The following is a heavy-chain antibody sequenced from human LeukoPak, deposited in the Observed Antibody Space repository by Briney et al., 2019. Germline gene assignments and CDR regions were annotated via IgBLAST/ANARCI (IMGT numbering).Heavy chain of an antibody. Sequence: SETLSLTCTVSGVSISSYYWNWIRQPPGKGLEWIGYIYYSGSTNYNPSLKSRVTISVDTSKNQFSLKLSSVTAADTAVYYCAREQGYYFDYWGQGTLVTVSS. CDR3: AREQGYYFDY. CDR1: GVSISSYY. V-gene: IGHV4-59*01. J-gene: IGHJ4*02. CDR2: IYYSGST.